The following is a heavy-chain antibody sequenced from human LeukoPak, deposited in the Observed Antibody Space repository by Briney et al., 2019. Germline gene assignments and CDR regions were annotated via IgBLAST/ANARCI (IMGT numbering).Heavy chain of an antibody. V-gene: IGHV3-9*01. J-gene: IGHJ4*02. CDR3: AKNSGSYFPPITTIDY. D-gene: IGHD1-26*01. CDR2: ISWNSGSI. Sequence: PGGSLRLSCAASGFTFDDYAMHWVQQAPGKGLEWVSGISWNSGSIGYADSVKGRFTISRDNAKNSLYLQMNSLRAEDTALYYCAKNSGSYFPPITTIDYWGQGTLVTVSS. CDR1: GFTFDDYA.